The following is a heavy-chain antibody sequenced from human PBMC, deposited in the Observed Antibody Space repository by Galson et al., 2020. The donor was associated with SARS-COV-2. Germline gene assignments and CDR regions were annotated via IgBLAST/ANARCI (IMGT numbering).Heavy chain of an antibody. CDR3: ARDAYESYYYDGSAYYPGGD. Sequence: ASVKVSCKASGYTFTNYHIYWVRQAPGQGFEWMGIINPNGGSTTYAQKFQGRVTMTRDTPTSTVYMELSSLRSEDTAVYYCARDAYESYYYDGSAYYPGGDWGQGTLVTVSS. CDR1: GYTFTNYH. J-gene: IGHJ1*01. CDR2: INPNGGST. D-gene: IGHD3-22*01. V-gene: IGHV1-46*01.